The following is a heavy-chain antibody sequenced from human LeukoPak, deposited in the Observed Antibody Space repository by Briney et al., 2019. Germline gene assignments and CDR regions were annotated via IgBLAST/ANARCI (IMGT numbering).Heavy chain of an antibody. J-gene: IGHJ4*02. CDR1: GFTFDDYA. D-gene: IGHD6-6*01. CDR3: ARESSSSGFDY. CDR2: ISWNSGSI. Sequence: GGSLRLSCAASGFTFDDYAMHWVRQAPGKGLEWVSGISWNSGSIGYADSVKGRFTISRDNAKNSLYLQMNSLRAEDTAVYYCARESSSSGFDYWGQGTLVTVSS. V-gene: IGHV3-9*01.